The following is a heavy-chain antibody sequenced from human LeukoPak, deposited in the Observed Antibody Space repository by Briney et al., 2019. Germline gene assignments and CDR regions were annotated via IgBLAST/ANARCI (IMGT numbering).Heavy chain of an antibody. J-gene: IGHJ4*02. CDR2: INSDGSGT. Sequence: GGSLRLSCAASGFTFSGYWMHWVRQAPGKGLVWVSRINSDGSGTRYADSVEGRFTISRDNAKNTLFLRMNSLTAEDTAVYYCARDYAVGTPFDSWGQGTLVTVSS. D-gene: IGHD4-23*01. CDR1: GFTFSGYW. CDR3: ARDYAVGTPFDS. V-gene: IGHV3-74*01.